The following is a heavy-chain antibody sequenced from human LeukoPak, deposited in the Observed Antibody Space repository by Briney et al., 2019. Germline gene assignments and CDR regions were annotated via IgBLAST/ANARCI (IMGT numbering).Heavy chain of an antibody. D-gene: IGHD3-10*01. J-gene: IGHJ4*02. V-gene: IGHV1-69*04. Sequence: GASVKVSCKASGYTFTGYYMHWVRQAPGQGLEWMGRIIPILGIANYAQKFQGRVTITADKSTSTAYMELSSLRSEDTAVYYCAREVLAHYYGSGSNQYFDYWGQGTLVTVSS. CDR2: IIPILGIA. CDR3: AREVLAHYYGSGSNQYFDY. CDR1: GYTFTGYY.